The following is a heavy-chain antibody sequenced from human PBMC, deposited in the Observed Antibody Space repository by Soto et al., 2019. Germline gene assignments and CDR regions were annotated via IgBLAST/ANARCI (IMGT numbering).Heavy chain of an antibody. CDR1: GFTFSSYA. D-gene: IGHD3-10*01. CDR2: ISGSGGST. J-gene: IGHJ6*03. CDR3: HYYGSGSQTNYYYYYMDV. V-gene: IGHV3-23*01. Sequence: GGSLRLSCAASGFTFSSYAMSWVRQAPGKGLEWVSAISGSGGSTYYADSVKGRFTISRDNSKNTLYLQMNSLRAEDTAVYYCHYYGSGSQTNYYYYYMDVWGKGTTVTVSS.